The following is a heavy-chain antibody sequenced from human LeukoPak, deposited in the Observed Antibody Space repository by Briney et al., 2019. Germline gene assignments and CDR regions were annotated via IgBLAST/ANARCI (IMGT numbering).Heavy chain of an antibody. J-gene: IGHJ3*02. Sequence: PSETLSLTCTVSGGSISSSTFYWGWIRQPPGKGLEWIGNIYYSGSTYYNPSLKSRVTISVDTSKSQFSLKLSSVTAADTAVYYCARDSSYRLDAFDIWGQGTMVTVSS. D-gene: IGHD1-26*01. CDR1: GGSISSSTFY. V-gene: IGHV4-39*07. CDR2: IYYSGST. CDR3: ARDSSYRLDAFDI.